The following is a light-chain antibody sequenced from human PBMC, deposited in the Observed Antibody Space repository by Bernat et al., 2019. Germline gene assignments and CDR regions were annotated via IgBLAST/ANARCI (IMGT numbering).Light chain of an antibody. CDR1: QTISNNY. CDR3: QQYGTAPRR. CDR2: GAS. J-gene: IGKJ1*01. Sequence: EILLTQSPGTLSLSLGERATLSCRASQTISNNYLAWYQQKPGQAPRLLIFGASSRATGIPDRFSGNGSGTDFTLTISRLEPEDFAVYYCQQYGTAPRRFGQGTKVEIK. V-gene: IGKV3-20*01.